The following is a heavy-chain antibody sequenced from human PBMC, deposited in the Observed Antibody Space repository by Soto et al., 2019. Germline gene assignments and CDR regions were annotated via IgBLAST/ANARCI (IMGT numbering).Heavy chain of an antibody. J-gene: IGHJ6*02. CDR3: AASAPPATNYYYAMDV. CDR1: GGSVSSGGFY. CDR2: FYDSGST. Sequence: KPXETLSLPCTVSGGSVSSGGFYWSWIRRPPGKGLEWIGYFYDSGSTNYNPSLRSRVTMSVDTSKNQFSLKLSSVTAVDTAVYYCAASAPPATNYYYAMDVWGQGTTVTVSS. D-gene: IGHD5-12*01. V-gene: IGHV4-61*08.